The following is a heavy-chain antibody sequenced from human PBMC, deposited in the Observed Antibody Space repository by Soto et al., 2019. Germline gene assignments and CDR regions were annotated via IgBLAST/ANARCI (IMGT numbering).Heavy chain of an antibody. CDR3: ARVHGYCSSTSCLGHAFDI. CDR2: IYYSGST. CDR1: GGSISSSSYY. V-gene: IGHV4-39*01. Sequence: SETLSLTCTVSGGSISSSSYYWGWIRQPPGKGLEWIGSIYYSGSTYYNPSLKSRVTISVDTSKNQFSLKLSSVTAADTAVYYCARVHGYCSSTSCLGHAFDIWGQGTMVTVSS. J-gene: IGHJ3*02. D-gene: IGHD2-2*01.